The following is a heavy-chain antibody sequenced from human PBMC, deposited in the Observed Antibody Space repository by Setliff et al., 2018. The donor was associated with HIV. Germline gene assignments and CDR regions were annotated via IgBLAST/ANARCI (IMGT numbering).Heavy chain of an antibody. CDR1: GFTFSGSP. CDR2: IKTEAEGYAT. CDR3: TRPQYIYDNSDSDN. D-gene: IGHD3-22*01. J-gene: IGHJ4*02. Sequence: PGGSLRLSCGASGFTFSGSPMHWVRQASGKGLEWVGRIKTEAEGYATAYAASVKGRYTISRGDSKNTAYLQMNSLKTEDTAIYYCTRPQYIYDNSDSDNWGQGALVTVSS. V-gene: IGHV3-73*01.